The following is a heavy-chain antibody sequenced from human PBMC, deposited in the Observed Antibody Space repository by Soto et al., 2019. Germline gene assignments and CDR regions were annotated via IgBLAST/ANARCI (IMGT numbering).Heavy chain of an antibody. J-gene: IGHJ4*02. D-gene: IGHD4-17*01. Sequence: QVQLVESGGGVVQPGRSLRLSCVASGFTFSSYAMHWVRQAPGKGLEWVAVISYDGSNKYYADSVKGRFTISRDNSKNTLYLQMNSLRAEDTAVYYCARDAVTKLYYWGQGTLVTVSS. CDR3: ARDAVTKLYY. CDR2: ISYDGSNK. V-gene: IGHV3-30-3*01. CDR1: GFTFSSYA.